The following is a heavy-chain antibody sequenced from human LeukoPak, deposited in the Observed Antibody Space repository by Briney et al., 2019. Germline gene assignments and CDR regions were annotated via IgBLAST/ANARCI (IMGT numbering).Heavy chain of an antibody. CDR1: GFTFGAYA. V-gene: IGHV3-49*04. J-gene: IGHJ4*02. CDR3: ARDQYAGYDPYYFDY. Sequence: GGSLRLSCTASGFTFGAYAMTWVRQAPGKGLEWVSFIRSRTYGGTTEYAASVKGRFTISRDDSKSIAYLQMNSLRTEDTAVYYCARDQYAGYDPYYFDYWGQGTLVTVSS. CDR2: IRSRTYGGTT. D-gene: IGHD2-2*01.